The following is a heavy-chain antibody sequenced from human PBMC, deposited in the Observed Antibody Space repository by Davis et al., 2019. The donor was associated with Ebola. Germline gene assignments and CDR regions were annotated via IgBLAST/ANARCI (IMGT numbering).Heavy chain of an antibody. Sequence: PSETLSLTCTVSGGSISRGDYSWSWIRQPPGKGLEWIGYIYYSGSTYYNPSLKSRVTISVDTSKNQFSLKLSSVTAADTAVYYCARPDYYYYYMDVWGKGTTVTVSS. V-gene: IGHV4-30-4*08. CDR3: ARPDYYYYYMDV. CDR1: GGSISRGDYS. CDR2: IYYSGST. J-gene: IGHJ6*03.